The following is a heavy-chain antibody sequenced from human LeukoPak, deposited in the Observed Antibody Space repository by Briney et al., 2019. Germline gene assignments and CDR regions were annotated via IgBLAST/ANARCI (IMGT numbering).Heavy chain of an antibody. CDR3: ATDRLSSGWYGY. CDR2: FDPEDGET. J-gene: IGHJ4*02. CDR1: GYTLTELS. D-gene: IGHD6-19*01. Sequence: ASVKVSCEVSGYTLTELSMHWVRQAPGKGLEWMGGFDPEDGETIYAQKFQGRVTMTEDTSTDTAYMELSSLRSEDTAVYYCATDRLSSGWYGYWGQGTLVTVSS. V-gene: IGHV1-24*01.